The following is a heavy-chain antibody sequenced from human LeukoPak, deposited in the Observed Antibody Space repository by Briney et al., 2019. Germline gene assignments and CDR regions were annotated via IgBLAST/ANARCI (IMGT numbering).Heavy chain of an antibody. Sequence: ASVKVSCKASGYTFSSYYIHWVRQAPGQGLEWMGIINPSGGSTSYTQKFQGRVTMTRDTSASTVYMELSSLRSEDTAVYYCARDIDHRYFDLWGRGTLVTVSS. CDR1: GYTFSSYY. CDR3: ARDIDHRYFDL. V-gene: IGHV1-46*01. CDR2: INPSGGST. J-gene: IGHJ2*01. D-gene: IGHD1-14*01.